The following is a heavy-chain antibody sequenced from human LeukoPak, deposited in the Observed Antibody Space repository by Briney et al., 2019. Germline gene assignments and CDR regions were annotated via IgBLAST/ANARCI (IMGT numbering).Heavy chain of an antibody. V-gene: IGHV4-34*01. CDR2: INHSGST. CDR3: ASTQYSSGWYHFDY. D-gene: IGHD6-19*01. Sequence: SETLSLTCAVYGGSFSGYYWSWIRQPPGKGLEWIGEINHSGSTNYNPSLKSRVTISVDTSKNQFSLKLSSVTAADTAVYYCASTQYSSGWYHFDYWGQGTLATVSS. CDR1: GGSFSGYY. J-gene: IGHJ4*02.